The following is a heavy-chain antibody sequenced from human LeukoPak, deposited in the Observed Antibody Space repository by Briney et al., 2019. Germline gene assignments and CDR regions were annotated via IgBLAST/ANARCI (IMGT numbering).Heavy chain of an antibody. V-gene: IGHV3-33*01. Sequence: GGSLRLSCAASGFTFSSYGMHWVRQAPGKGLEWVAVIWYDGSNKYYADSVKGRFTISRDNSKSTLYLQMNSLRAEDTAVYYCARSMVRGVATDYWGQGTLVTASS. CDR1: GFTFSSYG. D-gene: IGHD3-10*01. CDR3: ARSMVRGVATDY. CDR2: IWYDGSNK. J-gene: IGHJ4*02.